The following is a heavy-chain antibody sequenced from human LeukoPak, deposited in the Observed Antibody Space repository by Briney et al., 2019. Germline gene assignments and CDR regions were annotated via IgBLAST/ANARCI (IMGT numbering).Heavy chain of an antibody. CDR3: AKDRLLMATALLDY. V-gene: IGHV3-23*01. J-gene: IGHJ4*02. Sequence: PGGSLRLSCAASGFTFSSYAMSWVRQAPGKGLEWVSAISGSGGSTYYADSVKDRFTISRDNSKNTLYLQMNSLRAEDTAVYYCAKDRLLMATALLDYWGQGTLVTVSS. CDR2: ISGSGGST. D-gene: IGHD5-24*01. CDR1: GFTFSSYA.